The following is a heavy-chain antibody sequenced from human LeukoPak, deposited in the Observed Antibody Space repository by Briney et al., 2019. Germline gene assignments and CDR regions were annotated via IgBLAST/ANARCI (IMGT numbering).Heavy chain of an antibody. D-gene: IGHD4-17*01. Sequence: GGSLRLSCSASGFTFSSDGMHWGRQAPGNGLEWVALIWYDGSNKYYADSVKGRFTISRDNSKNTLYLQMNSLRAEDTAVYYCAKLRGRYGDYGYYFDYWGQGTLVTVSS. CDR3: AKLRGRYGDYGYYFDY. CDR1: GFTFSSDG. V-gene: IGHV3-30*02. J-gene: IGHJ4*02. CDR2: IWYDGSNK.